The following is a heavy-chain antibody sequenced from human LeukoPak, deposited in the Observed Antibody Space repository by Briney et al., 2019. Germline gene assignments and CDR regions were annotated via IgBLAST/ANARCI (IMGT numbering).Heavy chain of an antibody. J-gene: IGHJ4*02. Sequence: SETLSLTCTVSGGSISSGGYYWSWIRHHPGKGLEWIRYIYYSGSTYYNPSLKSRVTISVDTSKNQFSLKLSSVAAADTAVYYCARGTYYYGSGSYYNLDYWGQGTLVTVSS. CDR3: ARGTYYYGSGSYYNLDY. D-gene: IGHD3-10*01. V-gene: IGHV4-31*03. CDR1: GGSISSGGYY. CDR2: IYYSGST.